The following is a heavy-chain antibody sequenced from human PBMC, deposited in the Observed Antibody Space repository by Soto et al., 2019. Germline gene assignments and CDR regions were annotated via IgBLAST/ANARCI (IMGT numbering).Heavy chain of an antibody. J-gene: IGHJ3*02. Sequence: QVQLVQSGAEVKKPGASAKVSCKASGYTFTSYYMHWVRQAPGQGLEWMGIINPSGGSTSYAQKFQGRVTMTRDTSTSTVYMELSSLRSEDTAVYYCARGDSSGWYGRAFDIWGQGTMVTVSS. CDR1: GYTFTSYY. V-gene: IGHV1-46*03. CDR3: ARGDSSGWYGRAFDI. D-gene: IGHD6-19*01. CDR2: INPSGGST.